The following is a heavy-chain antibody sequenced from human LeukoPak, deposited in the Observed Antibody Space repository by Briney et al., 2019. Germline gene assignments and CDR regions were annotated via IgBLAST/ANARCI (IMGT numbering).Heavy chain of an antibody. CDR3: ARDSGDGYNYMSGY. CDR1: GYTLTELS. Sequence: ASVKVSCKVSGYTLTELSMHWVRQAPGKGLEWMGGFDPEDGETIYAQKFQGRVTITADKSTSTAYMELSSLRSEDTAVYYCARDSGDGYNYMSGYWGQGTLVTVSS. CDR2: FDPEDGET. J-gene: IGHJ4*02. V-gene: IGHV1-24*01. D-gene: IGHD5-24*01.